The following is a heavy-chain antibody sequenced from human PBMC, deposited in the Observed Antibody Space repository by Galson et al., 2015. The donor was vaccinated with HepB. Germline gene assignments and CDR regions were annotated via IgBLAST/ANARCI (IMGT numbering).Heavy chain of an antibody. CDR1: GFTVSSNY. CDR2: IYSGGST. D-gene: IGHD3-10*01. V-gene: IGHV3-53*01. J-gene: IGHJ4*02. CDR3: ARLLWFGESEDY. Sequence: SLRLSCAASGFTVSSNYMSWVRQAPGKGLEWVSVIYSGGSTYYADSVKGRFTISRDNSKNTLYLQMNSLRAEDTAVYYCARLLWFGESEDYWGQGTLVTVSS.